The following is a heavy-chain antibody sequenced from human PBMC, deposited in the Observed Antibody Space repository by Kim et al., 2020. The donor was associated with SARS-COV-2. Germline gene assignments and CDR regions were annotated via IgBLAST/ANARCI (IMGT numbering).Heavy chain of an antibody. Sequence: GGSLRLSCAASGFTFSRSWLSWVRHAPGKGLQWVAKINEDGSETDYVDSVKGRFTISRDNAKNSLYLQMNSLRAEDTAIYYCARHYSSAFDIWGQGTLVTVSS. V-gene: IGHV3-7*05. D-gene: IGHD2-21*01. CDR2: INEDGSET. CDR1: GFTFSRSW. J-gene: IGHJ3*02. CDR3: ARHYSSAFDI.